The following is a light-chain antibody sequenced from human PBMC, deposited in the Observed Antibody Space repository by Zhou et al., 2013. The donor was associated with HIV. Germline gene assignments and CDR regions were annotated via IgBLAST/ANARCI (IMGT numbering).Light chain of an antibody. J-gene: IGKJ1*01. CDR1: QSLDNY. V-gene: IGKV1-13*02. Sequence: AIQMTQSPSSLSAYVGDRVSITCRASQSLDNYVNWYQQKPGKVPKLLIYKASNLENGVPSRFSGSGSGTDFTLTISSLQPEDFATYYCHHFDSFPWTFGQGTKVEIK. CDR2: KAS. CDR3: HHFDSFPWT.